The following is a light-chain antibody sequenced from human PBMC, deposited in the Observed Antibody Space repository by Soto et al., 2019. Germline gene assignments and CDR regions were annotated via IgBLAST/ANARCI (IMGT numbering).Light chain of an antibody. V-gene: IGKV1-12*01. CDR2: SAS. J-gene: IGKJ4*01. CDR3: QQARSFPLT. CDR1: QAISSW. Sequence: DIQMTQSPSSVSASVGDRFTMTCRASQAISSWLAWYQQKPGRAPKLLIYSASSLQNGAPSRFTGSGSGTDFTLTITSLQPDDTAIYYCQQARSFPLTFGGGTKVDIK.